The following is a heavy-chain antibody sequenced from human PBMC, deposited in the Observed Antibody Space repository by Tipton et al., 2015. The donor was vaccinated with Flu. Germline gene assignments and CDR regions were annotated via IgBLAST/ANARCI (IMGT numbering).Heavy chain of an antibody. Sequence: TLSLTCTVSGGSISSGGYYWSWIRQHPGKGLEWIGYIYYSGSTYYNPSLKSRVTISVDTSKNQFSLKLSSVTAADTAVYYCASYYYGSGSYRGDAFDIWGQGTMVKGSS. D-gene: IGHD3-10*01. V-gene: IGHV4-31*03. CDR3: ASYYYGSGSYRGDAFDI. CDR2: IYYSGST. CDR1: GGSISSGGYY. J-gene: IGHJ3*02.